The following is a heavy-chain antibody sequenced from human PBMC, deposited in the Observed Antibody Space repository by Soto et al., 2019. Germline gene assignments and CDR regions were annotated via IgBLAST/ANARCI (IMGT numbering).Heavy chain of an antibody. CDR3: ARRGLGARFDY. D-gene: IGHD1-26*01. V-gene: IGHV4-59*01. CDR2: AHYSGST. J-gene: IGHJ4*02. Sequence: PETLSLTCALYGGSITNYYRSWIRQTPGKGLEWVGSAHYSGSTQYNPSLKSRVTTSVDTSKNQISLNLTSVTAADTAVYYCARRGLGARFDYWGQGTLVTVSS. CDR1: GGSITNYY.